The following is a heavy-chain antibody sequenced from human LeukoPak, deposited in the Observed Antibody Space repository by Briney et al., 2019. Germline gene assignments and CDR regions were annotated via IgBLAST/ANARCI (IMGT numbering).Heavy chain of an antibody. CDR2: ISGSGGST. D-gene: IGHD3-10*01. CDR3: AREGTYGSGSYYYYGMDV. CDR1: GFTFSSYA. V-gene: IGHV3-23*01. Sequence: GGSLRLSCAASGFTFSSYAMSWVRQAPGKGLEWVSAISGSGGSTFYADSVKGRFTISRDNSKNTLYLQMNSLRAEDTAVYYCAREGTYGSGSYYYYGMDVWGQGTTVTVSS. J-gene: IGHJ6*02.